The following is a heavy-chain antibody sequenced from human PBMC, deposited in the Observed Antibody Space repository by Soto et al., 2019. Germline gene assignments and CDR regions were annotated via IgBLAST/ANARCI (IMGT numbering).Heavy chain of an antibody. CDR3: ARGDSSGWYHFDY. CDR1: GGSISSYY. J-gene: IGHJ4*02. CDR2: IYYSGST. Sequence: PSETLSLTCTVSGGSISSYYWSWIRQPPGKGLEWIGYIYYSGSTNYNPSLKSRVTISVDTSKNQFSLKLSSVTAADTAVYYCARGDSSGWYHFDYWSQGTLVTVSS. D-gene: IGHD6-19*01. V-gene: IGHV4-59*01.